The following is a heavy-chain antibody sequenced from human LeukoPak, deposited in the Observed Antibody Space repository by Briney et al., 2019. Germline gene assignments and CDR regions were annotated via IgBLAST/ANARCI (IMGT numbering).Heavy chain of an antibody. CDR1: GFTFGDYG. D-gene: IGHD2-2*01. V-gene: IGHV3-33*01. Sequence: GRSLRLSCEVSGFTFGDYGMHWVRHAPGKGLQWLAVVWANGNTKYYADSVKGRFTISRDNTKNTLHLQVDSLRAEDTATYYCTRDNANRAYDYWGQGTLVTVSS. CDR3: TRDNANRAYDY. J-gene: IGHJ4*02. CDR2: VWANGNTK.